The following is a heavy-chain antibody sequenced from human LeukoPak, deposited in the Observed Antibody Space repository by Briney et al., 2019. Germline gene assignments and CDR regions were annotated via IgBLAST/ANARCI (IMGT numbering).Heavy chain of an antibody. J-gene: IGHJ4*02. V-gene: IGHV4-59*01. CDR2: IYYSGST. D-gene: IGHD3-9*01. CDR1: GGSISSYY. CDR3: ASTTVPKYYDILTGYYAAFDY. Sequence: SETLSLTCTVSGGSISSYYWSWIRQPPGKGLERIGYIYYSGSTNYNPSLKSRVTISVDTSKNQFSLKLSSVTAADTAVYYCASTTVPKYYDILTGYYAAFDYWGQGTLVTVSS.